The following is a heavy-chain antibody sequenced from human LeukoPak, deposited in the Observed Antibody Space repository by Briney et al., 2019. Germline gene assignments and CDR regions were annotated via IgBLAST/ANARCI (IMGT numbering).Heavy chain of an antibody. V-gene: IGHV4-39*07. Sequence: SETLSLTCTVSGGSISSSSYYWGWIRQPPGKGLEWIGSIYYSGSTYYNPSLKSRVTISVDTSKNQFSLKLNSVTAADTAVYYCANYGSGSYRFDPWGQGTLVTVSS. CDR3: ANYGSGSYRFDP. CDR2: IYYSGST. D-gene: IGHD3-10*01. CDR1: GGSISSSSYY. J-gene: IGHJ5*02.